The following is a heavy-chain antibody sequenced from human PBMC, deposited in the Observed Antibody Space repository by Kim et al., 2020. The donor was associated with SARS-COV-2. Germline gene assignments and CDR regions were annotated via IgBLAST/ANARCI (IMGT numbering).Heavy chain of an antibody. D-gene: IGHD3-22*01. V-gene: IGHV3-74*01. J-gene: IGHJ4*02. CDR3: ARGPSSDFDY. CDR2: ST. Sequence: STSYADSVKGRFTISRDNAKNTLYLQMNSLRAEDTAVYYCARGPSSDFDYWGQGTLVTVSS.